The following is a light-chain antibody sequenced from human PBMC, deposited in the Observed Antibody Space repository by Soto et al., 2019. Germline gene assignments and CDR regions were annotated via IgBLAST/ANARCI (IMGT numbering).Light chain of an antibody. Sequence: QSFLTQPASVSGSPGQSITIACTGTSSDVGGYNYVSWYQQHPGKAPKLMIYEVSNRPSGVSNRFSGSKSGNTASLTISGLQAEDEADYYCSSYTSSSNLYVFGTGTKV. CDR1: SSDVGGYNY. V-gene: IGLV2-14*01. CDR2: EVS. CDR3: SSYTSSSNLYV. J-gene: IGLJ1*01.